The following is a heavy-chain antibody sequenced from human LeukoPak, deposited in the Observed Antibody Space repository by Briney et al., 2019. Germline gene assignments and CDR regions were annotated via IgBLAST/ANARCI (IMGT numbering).Heavy chain of an antibody. Sequence: ASAKVSCKASGYTFTGFYMHWVRQAPGQGLEWMGWINPNSGDTEYAQKFQGRVTMTRDTSISTAYMELNRLRSDDTAVYYCARGQQLVRGRQGYWGQGTLVTVSS. D-gene: IGHD6-13*01. J-gene: IGHJ4*02. V-gene: IGHV1-2*02. CDR2: INPNSGDT. CDR3: ARGQQLVRGRQGY. CDR1: GYTFTGFY.